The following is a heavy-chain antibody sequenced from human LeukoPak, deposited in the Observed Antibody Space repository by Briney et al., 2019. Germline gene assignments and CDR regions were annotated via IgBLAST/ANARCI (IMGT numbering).Heavy chain of an antibody. V-gene: IGHV4-61*02. CDR3: ARGTSPRYCSSTSCSYFDY. CDR1: GGSISSGSYY. CDR2: IYTSGST. D-gene: IGHD2-2*01. J-gene: IGHJ4*02. Sequence: SQTLSLTCTVSGGSISSGSYYWSWIRQPAGKGLEWIGRIYTSGSTNYNPSLKSRGTISADTSKNQFSLKLSSVTAADTAVYYCARGTSPRYCSSTSCSYFDYWGQGTLVTVSS.